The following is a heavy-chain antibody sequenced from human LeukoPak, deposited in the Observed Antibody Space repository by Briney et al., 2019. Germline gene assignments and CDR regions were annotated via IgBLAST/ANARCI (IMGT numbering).Heavy chain of an antibody. V-gene: IGHV3-23*01. Sequence: PGGSTRLSCAASGFTFSTFVMSWVRQAPGKGLEWVSTINSSGGTTYYADSVKGRFTISRDNSKNTLYLQMNSLRAEDTAVYYCAKHPGAGNFDYWGQGALVTVSS. CDR3: AKHPGAGNFDY. J-gene: IGHJ4*02. CDR2: INSSGGTT. D-gene: IGHD6-19*01. CDR1: GFTFSTFV.